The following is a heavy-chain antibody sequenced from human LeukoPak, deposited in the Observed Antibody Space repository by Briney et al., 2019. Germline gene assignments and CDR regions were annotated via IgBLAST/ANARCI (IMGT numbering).Heavy chain of an antibody. Sequence: GGSLRLSCAASGFTFTDYPMSWLRQAPGKGVEWVSALTRSGGDTYHADTVKGRFTISRDNSKDTLFLQMNSLRVDDTAVYHCATRYCTISACRASSHHCFDNWGKGTTVTVSS. V-gene: IGHV3-23*01. D-gene: IGHD2-8*01. CDR3: ATRYCTISACRASSHHCFDN. CDR2: LTRSGGDT. CDR1: GFTFTDYP. J-gene: IGHJ6*04.